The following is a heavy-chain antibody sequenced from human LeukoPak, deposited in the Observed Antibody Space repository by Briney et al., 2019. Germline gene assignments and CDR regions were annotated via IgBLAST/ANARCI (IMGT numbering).Heavy chain of an antibody. CDR2: ISSSSTYI. Sequence: GGSLRLSCAASGFTFSSYSMNWVRQAPGKGLEWVSSISSSSTYIYYADSVKGRFTISRDNAKNSLYLQMNSLRAEDTAAYYCARDLSFSSGWDYWGQGTLVTVSS. CDR3: ARDLSFSSGWDY. CDR1: GFTFSSYS. D-gene: IGHD6-19*01. V-gene: IGHV3-21*01. J-gene: IGHJ4*02.